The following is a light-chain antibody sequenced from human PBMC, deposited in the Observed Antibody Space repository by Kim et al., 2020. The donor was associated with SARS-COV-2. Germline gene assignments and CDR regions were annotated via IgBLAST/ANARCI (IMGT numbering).Light chain of an antibody. Sequence: ASFGDRVTITCRASQAIGNHLGWYQQKPGTAPKRLIYGASTLQNGVPSRFSGSGSGTEFTFTIGSLQPEDFATYYCLHHSNYLLSFGGGTKVDIK. CDR1: QAIGNH. CDR2: GAS. J-gene: IGKJ4*01. V-gene: IGKV1-17*01. CDR3: LHHSNYLLS.